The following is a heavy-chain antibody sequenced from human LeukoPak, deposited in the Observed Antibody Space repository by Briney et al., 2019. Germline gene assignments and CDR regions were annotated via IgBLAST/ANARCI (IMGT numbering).Heavy chain of an antibody. J-gene: IGHJ4*02. Sequence: SVRVSCKASGGTFSSYAISWVRQAPGQGLEWMGGITPIFGTANYAQKFQGRVTITADESTSTAYMELSSLRSEDTAVYYCARDPKRGFDYWGQGTLVTVSS. CDR3: ARDPKRGFDY. V-gene: IGHV1-69*13. CDR1: GGTFSSYA. CDR2: ITPIFGTA. D-gene: IGHD3-10*01.